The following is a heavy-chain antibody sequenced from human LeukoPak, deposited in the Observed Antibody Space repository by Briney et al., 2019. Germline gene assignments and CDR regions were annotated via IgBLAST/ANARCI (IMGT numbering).Heavy chain of an antibody. CDR2: IKPDGSQK. CDR3: ARSTGTYYDSSGPYFWDLDY. J-gene: IGHJ4*02. D-gene: IGHD3-22*01. V-gene: IGHV3-7*01. Sequence: ETLSLTCTVSGGSISSSSYYWGWIRQPPGKGLEWVANIKPDGSQKYYVDSVKGRFTISRDNAKNSLYLQMNSLRAEDTAVYYCARSTGTYYDSSGPYFWDLDYWGQGTLVTVSS. CDR1: GGSISSSSYY.